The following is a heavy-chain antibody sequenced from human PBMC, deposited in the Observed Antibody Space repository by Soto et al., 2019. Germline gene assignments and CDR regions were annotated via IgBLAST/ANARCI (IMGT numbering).Heavy chain of an antibody. CDR2: IIPIFGTA. D-gene: IGHD5-12*01. CDR1: GGTFSSYA. Sequence: QVQLVQSGAEVKKPGSSVKVSCKASGGTFSSYAISWVRQAPGQGLEWMGGIIPIFGTANSAQKFQGRVTITADESTSTGYMELSSLRSEDTAVYYCARSSGYGRGGYYGMDVWGQGTTVTVSS. CDR3: ARSSGYGRGGYYGMDV. V-gene: IGHV1-69*01. J-gene: IGHJ6*02.